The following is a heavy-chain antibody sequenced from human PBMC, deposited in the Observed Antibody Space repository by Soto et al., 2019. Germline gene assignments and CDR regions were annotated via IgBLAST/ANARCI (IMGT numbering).Heavy chain of an antibody. V-gene: IGHV3-48*02. CDR1: GFTFSSYS. Sequence: EVQLVESGGNLVQPGGSLRLSCAASGFTFSSYSMNWVRQAPGKGLEWVSYITPSSDTIYYAESVKGRFTISRDNGKNSLYLQMNSLRDEDTAVYYCARDIGSGWYYFDYWGQGNMVIVSS. D-gene: IGHD6-19*01. CDR2: ITPSSDTI. J-gene: IGHJ4*02. CDR3: ARDIGSGWYYFDY.